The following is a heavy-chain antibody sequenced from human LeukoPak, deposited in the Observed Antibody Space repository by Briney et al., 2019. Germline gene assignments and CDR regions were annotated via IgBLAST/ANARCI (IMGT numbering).Heavy chain of an antibody. CDR3: ARGRVTTIADYYYYYIDV. V-gene: IGHV6-1*01. D-gene: IGHD4-17*01. CDR1: GDSVSSNSAA. Sequence: SQTLSLTCAISGDSVSSNSAAWTWIRQSPSRGLEWLGRTYYRSKWYNDYEVSVQSRITINPDTSKNQFSLQLNSVTPEDTAVYYCARGRVTTIADYYYYYIDVWGKGTTVTVSS. CDR2: TYYRSKWYN. J-gene: IGHJ6*03.